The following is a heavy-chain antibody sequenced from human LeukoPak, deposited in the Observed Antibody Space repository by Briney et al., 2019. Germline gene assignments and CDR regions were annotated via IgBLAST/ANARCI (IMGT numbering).Heavy chain of an antibody. CDR2: ISKGGRTI. CDR3: TITEDNWFDP. J-gene: IGHJ5*02. D-gene: IGHD1-14*01. CDR1: GFTFSDYY. V-gene: IGHV3-11*04. Sequence: GGSLRLSCAASGFTFSDYYMSWIRQAPGKGLEWVSYISKGGRTIFYADSVKGRFTISRDNAKNSLFLQMNSLRAEDTAVYYCTITEDNWFDPWGQGTLVTVSS.